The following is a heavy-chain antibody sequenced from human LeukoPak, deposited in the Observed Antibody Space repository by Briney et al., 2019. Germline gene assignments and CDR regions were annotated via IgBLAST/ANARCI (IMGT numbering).Heavy chain of an antibody. CDR2: ISSSSSYI. D-gene: IGHD3-9*01. Sequence: GGSLRLSCAASGFTFSSYTMNWVRQAPGKGLEWVSSISSSSSYIYYADSVKGRFTISRDNSKNSLYLQMNSLRAEDTAVYYCARTNDILTGQAAFDIWGQGTMVTVSS. CDR3: ARTNDILTGQAAFDI. J-gene: IGHJ3*02. V-gene: IGHV3-21*04. CDR1: GFTFSSYT.